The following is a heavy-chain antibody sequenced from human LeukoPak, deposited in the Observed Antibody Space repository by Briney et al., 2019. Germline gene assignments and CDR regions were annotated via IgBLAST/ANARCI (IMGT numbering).Heavy chain of an antibody. CDR1: GFTFSSYS. CDR2: ISSSSSYI. D-gene: IGHD3-22*01. Sequence: PGGSLRLSCAASGFTFSSYSMNWVRQAPGKGLEWVSSISSSSSYIYSADSVKGRFTISRDNAKNSLYLQMNSLRDEDTAVYYCAALAYYDSSGLPPWGQGTLVTVSS. CDR3: AALAYYDSSGLPP. V-gene: IGHV3-21*01. J-gene: IGHJ5*02.